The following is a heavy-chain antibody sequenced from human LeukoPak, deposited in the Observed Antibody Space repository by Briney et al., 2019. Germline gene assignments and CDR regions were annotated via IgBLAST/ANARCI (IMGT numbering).Heavy chain of an antibody. CDR1: GFTFSSYA. D-gene: IGHD3-22*01. Sequence: PGGSLRLSCAASGFTFSSYAMSWVGQAPGKGLEGVSAISGSGGSTYYADSVKGRFTISRDNSKNTLYLQMNSLRAEDTAVYYCAPSPSPYYYDSGGPTYWGQGTLVTVSS. V-gene: IGHV3-23*01. CDR2: ISGSGGST. J-gene: IGHJ4*02. CDR3: APSPSPYYYDSGGPTY.